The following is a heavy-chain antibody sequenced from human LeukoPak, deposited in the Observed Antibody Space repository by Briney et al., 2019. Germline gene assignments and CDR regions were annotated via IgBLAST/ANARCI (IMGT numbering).Heavy chain of an antibody. D-gene: IGHD3-10*01. Sequence: GGSLRLSCVASGSIFSDYSMNWVREAPGKGLEWVSAISFGGTVTLYTDSAKGRFTISRDDAMRSLYLQMNSLGVEDTALYYCARQTGPGAGAFDIWGQGTMVTVSS. CDR3: ARQTGPGAGAFDI. J-gene: IGHJ3*02. CDR1: GSIFSDYS. CDR2: ISFGGTVT. V-gene: IGHV3-21*01.